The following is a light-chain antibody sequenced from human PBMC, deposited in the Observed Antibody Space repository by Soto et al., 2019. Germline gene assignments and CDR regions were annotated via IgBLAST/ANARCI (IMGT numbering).Light chain of an antibody. J-gene: IGKJ2*01. CDR2: GAS. Sequence: EILMTQSLATLSLSPGERAALSCRAIQSINSELACYQQKPGQPPSLLIYGASTRDTGVPARFTGSESGSEFTLTISGLQHEDIAVYYCQQGHKWPLTFVQGTRLEI. CDR3: QQGHKWPLT. CDR1: QSINSE. V-gene: IGKV3-15*01.